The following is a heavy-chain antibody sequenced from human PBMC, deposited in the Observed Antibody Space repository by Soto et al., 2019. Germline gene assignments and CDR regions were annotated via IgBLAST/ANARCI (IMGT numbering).Heavy chain of an antibody. Sequence: QVQLQQWGAGLLKPSETLSLTCAVYGGSFSGYYWSWIRQPPGKGLEWIGEINHSGSTNYNPSLKSRVTXXVXTPXNQFSLKLSSVTAADTAVYYCARRGQGFSSSRFDYWGQGTLVTVSS. V-gene: IGHV4-34*01. CDR2: INHSGST. CDR3: ARRGQGFSSSRFDY. D-gene: IGHD6-13*01. J-gene: IGHJ4*02. CDR1: GGSFSGYY.